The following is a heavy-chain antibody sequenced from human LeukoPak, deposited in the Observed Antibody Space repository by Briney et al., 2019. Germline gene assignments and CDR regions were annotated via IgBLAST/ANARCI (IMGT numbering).Heavy chain of an antibody. Sequence: GGSLRLSCAASGFSFSDYYMSWIRQAPGKALEWVSYISSGGTIIYQADSVKGRFTISRDNAKNTLYLQMNSLRAEDTTVYYCARGTSWYIDYWGQGTLVTVSS. CDR3: ARGTSWYIDY. J-gene: IGHJ4*02. V-gene: IGHV3-11*04. CDR1: GFSFSDYY. D-gene: IGHD6-13*01. CDR2: ISSGGTII.